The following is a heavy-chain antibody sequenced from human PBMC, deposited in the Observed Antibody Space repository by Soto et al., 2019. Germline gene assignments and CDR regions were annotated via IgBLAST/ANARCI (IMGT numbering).Heavy chain of an antibody. CDR1: GFTFSSYA. J-gene: IGHJ4*02. D-gene: IGHD3-10*01. CDR3: AKDRAGSYYGSGSYSVLDY. V-gene: IGHV3-23*01. Sequence: GGSLRLSCAASGFTFSSYAMSWVRQAPGKGLKWVSAISGSGGSTYYADSVKGRFTISRDNSKNTLYLQMNSLRAEDTAVYYCAKDRAGSYYGSGSYSVLDYWGQGTLVTVSS. CDR2: ISGSGGST.